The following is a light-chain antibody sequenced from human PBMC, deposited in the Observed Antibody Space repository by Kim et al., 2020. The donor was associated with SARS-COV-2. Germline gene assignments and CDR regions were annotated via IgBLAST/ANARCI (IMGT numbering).Light chain of an antibody. J-gene: IGKJ4*01. V-gene: IGKV3-11*01. CDR1: QSVSNY. CDR2: DAS. Sequence: SPGERATLSCRASQSVSNYLAWYQQKPGQTPRLLIYDASNRATGIPARFSGSWSGTDFTLTISSLEPEDFAVYYCQQRNKWPPLTFGGGTKVDIK. CDR3: QQRNKWPPLT.